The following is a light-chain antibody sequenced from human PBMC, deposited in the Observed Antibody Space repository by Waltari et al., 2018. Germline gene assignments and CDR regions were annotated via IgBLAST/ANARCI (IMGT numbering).Light chain of an antibody. CDR1: SGRIARHY. V-gene: IGLV6-57*04. CDR2: EDD. CDR3: QSYDGGIWV. Sequence: FMLPQPHSFSESPGKTVTISCPRTSGRIARHYVPWYHQRPGGAPTIVIFEDDQRPSGVPDRFSGSIDSASNSASLTLSGLEIEDEGDYYCQSYDGGIWVFGGGTRLTVL. J-gene: IGLJ3*02.